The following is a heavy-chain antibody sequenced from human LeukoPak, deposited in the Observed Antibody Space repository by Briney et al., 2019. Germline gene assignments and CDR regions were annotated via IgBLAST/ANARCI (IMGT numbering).Heavy chain of an antibody. V-gene: IGHV1-2*02. Sequence: ALVKLSCKASGYTFTGYYMHWVRQAPGQGLEWMGWINPNRGGTNYAQKFQGGVTMTRVTSISTAYMELSRLRSDHTAVYYCARVGPFSGLVVPAARRSPFDYWGQGTLVTVSS. CDR1: GYTFTGYY. CDR3: ARVGPFSGLVVPAARRSPFDY. J-gene: IGHJ4*02. CDR2: INPNRGGT. D-gene: IGHD2-2*01.